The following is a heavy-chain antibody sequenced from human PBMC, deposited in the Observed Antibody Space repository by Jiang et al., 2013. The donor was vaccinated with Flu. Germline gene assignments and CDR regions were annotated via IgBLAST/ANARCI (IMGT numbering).Heavy chain of an antibody. V-gene: IGHV4-39*07. J-gene: IGHJ4*02. CDR3: ARHGRGGYSDYFDS. D-gene: IGHD1-26*01. CDR1: GGSISSDSYY. Sequence: LLKPSETLSLTCTVSGGSISSDSYYWDWVRQPPGKGLECVGGIYYSGSTYYNPSLKSRVTISVDTSKNQFSLKLSSVTAADTAVYYCARHGRGGYSDYFDSWGLGTLVTVSS. CDR2: IYYSGST.